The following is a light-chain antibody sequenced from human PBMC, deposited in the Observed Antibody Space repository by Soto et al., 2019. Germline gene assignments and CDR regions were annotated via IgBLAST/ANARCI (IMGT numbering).Light chain of an antibody. CDR1: SSDIGAYNY. J-gene: IGLJ1*01. CDR3: SSDTSSTTLV. CDR2: EVT. V-gene: IGLV2-14*01. Sequence: QSVLTQPASVSGSPGQSITISCTGASSDIGAYNYVSWYQQYPGKTPKLVIYEVTDRPSGVSSRFSGSKSGSTASLTISGLQTEDEADYYCSSDTSSTTLVFGTGTKVTVL.